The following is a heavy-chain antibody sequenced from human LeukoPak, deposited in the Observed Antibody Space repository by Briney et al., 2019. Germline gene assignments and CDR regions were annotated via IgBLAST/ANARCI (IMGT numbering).Heavy chain of an antibody. Sequence: ASVRVSCKASGYTFTSYGISWVRQAPGQGGERMGWISAYNGNTNYTQKLQGRVTITTDTSTSTAYMELRSLRSDDTAVYYCAVGYSYGPPLFFDYWGQGTLVTVSS. CDR2: ISAYNGNT. CDR1: GYTFTSYG. D-gene: IGHD5-18*01. J-gene: IGHJ4*02. CDR3: AVGYSYGPPLFFDY. V-gene: IGHV1-18*04.